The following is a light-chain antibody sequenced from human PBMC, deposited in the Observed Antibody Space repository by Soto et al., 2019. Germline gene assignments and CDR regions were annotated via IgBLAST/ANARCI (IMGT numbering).Light chain of an antibody. J-gene: IGLJ2*01. Sequence: QPVLTQPPSASASLGASVKLTCTLSTGHTSHAIAWHQQQPEKGPRYLMKVNSDGSHTKGDGIPDRFSGSSSGPERFLIISTLQSEDEADYYWQTWGTGIVVFGGGTKLTVL. CDR2: VNSDGSH. CDR1: TGHTSHA. V-gene: IGLV4-69*01. CDR3: QTWGTGIVV.